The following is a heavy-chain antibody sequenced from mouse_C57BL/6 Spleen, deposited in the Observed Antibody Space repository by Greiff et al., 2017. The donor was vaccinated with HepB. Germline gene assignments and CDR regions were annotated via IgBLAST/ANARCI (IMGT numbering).Heavy chain of an antibody. V-gene: IGHV1-50*01. J-gene: IGHJ3*01. D-gene: IGHD2-14*01. CDR1: GYTFTSYW. CDR3: ARRGYEGFAY. Sequence: QVQLQQPGAELVKPGASVKLSCKASGYTFTSYWMQWVKQRPGQGLEWIGEIDPSDSYTNYNQKFKGKATLTVDTSSSTAYMQLSSLTSVDSAVYYCARRGYEGFAYWGQGTLVTVSA. CDR2: IDPSDSYT.